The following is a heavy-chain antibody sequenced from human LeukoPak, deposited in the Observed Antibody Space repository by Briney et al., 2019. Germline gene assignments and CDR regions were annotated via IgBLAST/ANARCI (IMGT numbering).Heavy chain of an antibody. CDR3: ARRDLGGYDFAYFDY. J-gene: IGHJ4*02. CDR1: GYTFSDYW. CDR2: IFPHDSDT. V-gene: IGHV5-51*01. Sequence: GESLKISCKGSGYTFSDYWITWVRQMPGKGLEWMGIIFPHDSDTRYSPPFQGQVTISADKSISTAYLQWSSLKASDTAIYYCARRDLGGYDFAYFDYWGQGTLVTVSS. D-gene: IGHD5-12*01.